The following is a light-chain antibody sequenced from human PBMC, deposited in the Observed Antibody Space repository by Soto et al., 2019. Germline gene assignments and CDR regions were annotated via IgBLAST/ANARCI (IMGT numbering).Light chain of an antibody. V-gene: IGLV2-8*01. Sequence: QSVLTQPPSASGSPGQSVAISCTGTSSDVGGYNYVSWYQQHPGKAPKLMIYEVNKRPSGVPDRFSGSNSSNTASLTVSGLQAEDEDDYYCSSYAGSSNVFGTGTKLTVL. CDR1: SSDVGGYNY. CDR3: SSYAGSSNV. CDR2: EVN. J-gene: IGLJ1*01.